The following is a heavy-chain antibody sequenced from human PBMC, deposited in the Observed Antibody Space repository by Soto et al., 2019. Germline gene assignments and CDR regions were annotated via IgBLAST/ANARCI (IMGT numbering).Heavy chain of an antibody. CDR3: ARFGVGNSSGWYALRGTEYFQH. J-gene: IGHJ1*01. CDR1: GFTFSSYA. V-gene: IGHV3-23*01. D-gene: IGHD6-19*01. CDR2: ISGSGGST. Sequence: PGGSLRLSCAASGFTFSSYAMSWVRQAPGKGLEWVSAISGSGGSTYYADSVKGRFTISRDNSKNTLYLQMNSLRAEDTAVYYCARFGVGNSSGWYALRGTEYFQHWGQGTLVTV.